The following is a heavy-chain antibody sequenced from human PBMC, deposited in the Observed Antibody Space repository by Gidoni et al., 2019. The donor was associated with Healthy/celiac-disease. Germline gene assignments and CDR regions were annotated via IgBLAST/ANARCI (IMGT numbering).Heavy chain of an antibody. D-gene: IGHD3-9*01. CDR3: TREGRYFDWLSESYYFDY. Sequence: EVQLVESGGGLVQPGRSLSLSCTASGFTFGDYAMSWFRQAPGKGLEWVGFIRSKAYGGTTEYAASVKGRFTISRDDSKSIAYLQMNSLKTEDTAVYYCTREGRYFDWLSESYYFDYWGQGTLVTVSS. CDR1: GFTFGDYA. V-gene: IGHV3-49*03. J-gene: IGHJ4*02. CDR2: IRSKAYGGTT.